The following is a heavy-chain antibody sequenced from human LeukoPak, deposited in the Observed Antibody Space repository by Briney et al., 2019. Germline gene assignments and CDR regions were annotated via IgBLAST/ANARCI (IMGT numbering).Heavy chain of an antibody. CDR2: INHGGST. V-gene: IGHV4-34*01. CDR1: GGSFSGYY. D-gene: IGHD3-3*01. CDR3: ASVYYDFWSGYGMDV. Sequence: SETLSLTCAVYGGSFSGYYWSWIRQPPGKGLEWIGEINHGGSTNYNPSLKSRVTISVDTSKNQFSLKLSSVTAADTAVYYCASVYYDFWSGYGMDVWGQGTTVTVSS. J-gene: IGHJ6*02.